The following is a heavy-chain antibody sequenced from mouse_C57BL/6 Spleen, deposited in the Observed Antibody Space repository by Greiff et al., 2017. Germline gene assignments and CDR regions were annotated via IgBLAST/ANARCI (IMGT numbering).Heavy chain of an antibody. J-gene: IGHJ4*01. V-gene: IGHV1-15*01. Sequence: QVQLQQSGAELVRPGASVTLSCKASGYTFTDYEMHWVKQTPVHGLAWIGAIDPETGGTAYNQKFKGKAILTADKSSSTAYMELRSLTSEDSAVYYCTGYSNYVGYAMDYWGQGTSVTVSS. D-gene: IGHD2-5*01. CDR2: IDPETGGT. CDR1: GYTFTDYE. CDR3: TGYSNYVGYAMDY.